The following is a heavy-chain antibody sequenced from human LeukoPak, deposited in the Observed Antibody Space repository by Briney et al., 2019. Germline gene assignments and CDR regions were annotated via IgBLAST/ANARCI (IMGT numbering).Heavy chain of an antibody. Sequence: PSEILSLTCTVSGGSISSSSYYWGWIRQPPGKGLERIGSIYYSGSTYYNPSLKSRVTISVDTSKNQFSLKLSSVTAADTAVYYCARERGGRFGELKPGEFDYWGQGTLVTVSS. CDR3: ARERGGRFGELKPGEFDY. J-gene: IGHJ4*02. V-gene: IGHV4-39*07. D-gene: IGHD3-10*01. CDR1: GGSISSSSYY. CDR2: IYYSGST.